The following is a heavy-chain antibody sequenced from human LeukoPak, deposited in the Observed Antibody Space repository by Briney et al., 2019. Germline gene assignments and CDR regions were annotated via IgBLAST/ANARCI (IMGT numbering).Heavy chain of an antibody. CDR3: AKRGVVIRVILVGFHKEAYYFDS. J-gene: IGHJ4*02. D-gene: IGHD3-22*01. Sequence: GGSLRLSCAVSGITLSNYGMSWVRQAPGKGLEWVAGISGSGGSTNYADSVKGRFSISRDDPKNTLYLQMNSLRAEDTAVYFCAKRGVVIRVILVGFHKEAYYFDSWGQGALVTVSS. CDR2: ISGSGGST. CDR1: GITLSNYG. V-gene: IGHV3-23*01.